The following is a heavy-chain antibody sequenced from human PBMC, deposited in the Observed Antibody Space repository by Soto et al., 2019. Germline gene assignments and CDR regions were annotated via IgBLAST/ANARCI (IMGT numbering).Heavy chain of an antibody. CDR2: TYYRSKWYT. D-gene: IGHD1-1*01. Sequence: SQTLSLTCAISGVSISSNSAAWNWIRQSPSRGLEWLGRTYYRSKWYTEYAVSVKSRITISPDTSKNQVSLQLNSVTPEDTAVYYCVIGTGTVDYWGQGXLVTVYS. CDR1: GVSISSNSAA. CDR3: VIGTGTVDY. V-gene: IGHV6-1*01. J-gene: IGHJ4*02.